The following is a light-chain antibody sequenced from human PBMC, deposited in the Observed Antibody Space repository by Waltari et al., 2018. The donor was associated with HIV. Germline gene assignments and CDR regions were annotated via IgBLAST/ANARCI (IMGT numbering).Light chain of an antibody. J-gene: IGLJ3*02. V-gene: IGLV2-23*01. CDR3: CSYAGSSTSWV. Sequence: QSALTQPASVSGSPGQSITISCTGTSSDVGSYNLVSWYQQHPGKAPNLMIYEGSKRPSGVSNHFSGSKSGNTASLTISGLQAEDEADYYCCSYAGSSTSWVFGGGTKLTVL. CDR2: EGS. CDR1: SSDVGSYNL.